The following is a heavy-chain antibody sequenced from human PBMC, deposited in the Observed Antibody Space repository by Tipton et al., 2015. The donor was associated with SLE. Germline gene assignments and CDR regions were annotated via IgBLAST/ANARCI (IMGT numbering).Heavy chain of an antibody. CDR3: ARKQFFFDL. D-gene: IGHD6-19*01. V-gene: IGHV4-59*12. J-gene: IGHJ2*01. CDR2: IYYSGST. Sequence: TLSLTCTVSGGSISSYYWSWIRQPPGKGLEWIGYIYYSGSTNYNPSLKSRVTISVDRSKNQFSLKLSSVTAADTAVYYCARKQFFFDLWGRGTLVTVSS. CDR1: GGSISSYY.